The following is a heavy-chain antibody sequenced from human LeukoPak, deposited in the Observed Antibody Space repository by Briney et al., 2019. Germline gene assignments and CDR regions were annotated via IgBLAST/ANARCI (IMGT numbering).Heavy chain of an antibody. CDR3: ARTVGAQLDY. D-gene: IGHD1-26*01. Sequence: SQTLSLTFTVSGGSISSGSYYWSWIRQPPGKGLEWIGYIYYSGSTNYNPSLKSRVTISVDTSKNQFSLKLSSVTAADTAVYYCARTVGAQLDYWGQGTLVTVSS. V-gene: IGHV4-61*01. J-gene: IGHJ4*02. CDR2: IYYSGST. CDR1: GGSISSGSYY.